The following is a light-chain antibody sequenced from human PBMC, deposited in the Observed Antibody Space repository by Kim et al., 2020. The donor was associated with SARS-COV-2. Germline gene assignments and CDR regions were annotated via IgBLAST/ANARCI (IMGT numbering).Light chain of an antibody. CDR1: QSISSW. CDR3: QQYNSHPWT. V-gene: IGKV1-5*01. Sequence: DIQMTQSPSALSASIGDRVTITCRASQSISSWLAWYQQKPGRAPKLLIYDASILQSGVPSRFSGRGSGTEFTLTISSLQPDDFATYHCQQYNSHPWTFGQGTKVDIK. J-gene: IGKJ1*01. CDR2: DAS.